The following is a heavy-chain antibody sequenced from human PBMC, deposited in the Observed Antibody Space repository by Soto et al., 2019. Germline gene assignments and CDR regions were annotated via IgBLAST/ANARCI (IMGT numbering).Heavy chain of an antibody. CDR3: ARDKSGTTAYYMDG. J-gene: IGHJ6*03. V-gene: IGHV3-33*01. D-gene: IGHD4-17*01. CDR2: IWYDGSNK. Sequence: GGSVRLSCAASGFTFSSYGMHWVRQAPGKGLEWVAVIWYDGSNKYYADSVKGRFTISRDNSKNTLYLQMNSLRAEDTAVYYCARDKSGTTAYYMDGWGQGTTVTVSS. CDR1: GFTFSSYG.